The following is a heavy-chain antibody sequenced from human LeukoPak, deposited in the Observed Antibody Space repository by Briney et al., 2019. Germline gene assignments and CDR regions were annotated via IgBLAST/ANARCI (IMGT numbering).Heavy chain of an antibody. Sequence: GGSLRLSCVASDFTFDFYWMTWVRQAPGKGLEWLANILPDGSQKYYVDSVKGRFTISRDNPKNSLYLQIDNLRAEDTAVYYCGRLAHNAWYAIDFWGQGTLVTVSS. V-gene: IGHV3-7*01. CDR3: GRLAHNAWYAIDF. CDR1: DFTFDFYW. J-gene: IGHJ4*02. CDR2: ILPDGSQK. D-gene: IGHD2-2*01.